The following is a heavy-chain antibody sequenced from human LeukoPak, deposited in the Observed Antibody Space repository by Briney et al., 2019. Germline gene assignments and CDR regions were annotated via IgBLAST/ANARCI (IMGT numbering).Heavy chain of an antibody. D-gene: IGHD3-3*01. J-gene: IGHJ4*02. V-gene: IGHV4-59*01. CDR2: IYYSGST. CDR3: ARGGGDGYDFWSGYYIY. Sequence: SEILSLTCTVSGGSISSYYWSWIRQPPGKGLEWIGYIYYSGSTNYNPSLKSRVTISVDTSKNQFSLKLSSVTAADTAVYYCARGGGDGYDFWSGYYIYWGQGTLVTVSS. CDR1: GGSISSYY.